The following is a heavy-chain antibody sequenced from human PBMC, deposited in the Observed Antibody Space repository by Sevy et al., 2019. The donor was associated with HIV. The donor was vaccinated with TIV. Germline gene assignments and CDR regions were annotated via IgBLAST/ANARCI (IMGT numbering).Heavy chain of an antibody. Sequence: GGSLRLSCAASGFVVGSNYMRWVRQAPGKGLEWVSVIYSDGNTYYADSVKGRFTNSRDNSWKTLYLQMNSLRVEDKAIYYGARGRGEQWLVTRGFDPWGQGTLVTVSS. CDR1: GFVVGSNY. CDR2: IYSDGNT. J-gene: IGHJ5*02. V-gene: IGHV3-53*01. D-gene: IGHD6-19*01. CDR3: ARGRGEQWLVTRGFDP.